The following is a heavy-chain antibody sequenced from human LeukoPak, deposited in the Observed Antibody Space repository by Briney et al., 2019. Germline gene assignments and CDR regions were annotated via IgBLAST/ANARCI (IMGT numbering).Heavy chain of an antibody. Sequence: SETLSLTCTVSGGSISSSSYYWGWIRQPPGKGLEWIGYVYNSGTSYNPSLKSRVTISMDTSKNQFSLNLNSVTAADTALYYCARDYGGKFDCWGQGTLVTVSS. V-gene: IGHV4-61*01. J-gene: IGHJ4*02. CDR1: GGSISSSSYY. CDR3: ARDYGGKFDC. D-gene: IGHD4-23*01. CDR2: VYNSGT.